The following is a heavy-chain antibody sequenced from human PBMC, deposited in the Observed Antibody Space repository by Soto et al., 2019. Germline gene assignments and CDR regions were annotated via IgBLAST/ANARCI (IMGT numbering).Heavy chain of an antibody. CDR2: ISGHGVNS. CDR3: ARSGFYGSGSRPYVFDS. Sequence: QVQLVQSGAEVKKPGASVKVSCQASGYTFSTYGISWVRQAPGQGLEWMGWISGHGVNSNYAQRLQGRVTVTTDTSTSTAYMELRNLRSYDTAVYYSARSGFYGSGSRPYVFDSWGQGTLVTVSS. CDR1: GYTFSTYG. D-gene: IGHD3-10*01. V-gene: IGHV1-18*01. J-gene: IGHJ4*02.